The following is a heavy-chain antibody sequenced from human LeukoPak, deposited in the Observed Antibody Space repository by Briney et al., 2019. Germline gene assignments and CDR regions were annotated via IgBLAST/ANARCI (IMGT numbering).Heavy chain of an antibody. CDR2: ISGSGSST. J-gene: IGHJ4*02. CDR3: AKGVAVASPYYFDY. Sequence: SGGSLRLSCAASGFTFSSYAMSWVRQAPGKGLEWVSPISGSGSSTYYADSVKGRLTISRDNSKNTLYLQMNSLRAEDTAVYYCAKGVAVASPYYFDYWGQGTLVTVSS. CDR1: GFTFSSYA. V-gene: IGHV3-23*01. D-gene: IGHD6-19*01.